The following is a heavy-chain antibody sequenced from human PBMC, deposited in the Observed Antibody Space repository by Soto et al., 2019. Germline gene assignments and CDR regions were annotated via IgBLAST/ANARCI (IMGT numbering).Heavy chain of an antibody. CDR3: ARYNTMIVVGNFDY. J-gene: IGHJ4*02. V-gene: IGHV4-31*03. Sequence: PSETLSLTCTVSGGSISSGGYYWSWIRQHPGKGLEWIGYIYYSGSTHYNPSLKSRVTISVDTSKNQFSLKLSSVTAADTAVYYCARYNTMIVVGNFDYWGQGTLVTVSS. CDR1: GGSISSGGYY. D-gene: IGHD3-22*01. CDR2: IYYSGST.